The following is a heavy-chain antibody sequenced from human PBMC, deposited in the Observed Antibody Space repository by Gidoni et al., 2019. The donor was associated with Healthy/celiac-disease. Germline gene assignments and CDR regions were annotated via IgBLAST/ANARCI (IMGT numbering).Heavy chain of an antibody. CDR3: TTGLGTGSHSTFNI. CDR2: NKSKTDEGTT. V-gene: IGHV3-15*01. D-gene: IGHD1-26*01. Sequence: DVQLVESVGVLIKPVVSLRLSCAASGFTFTSAWMTCVRQAPGKGLEWGGRNKSKTDEGTTDYAAPVKGRLNISRDDSKNTLYRQMNSLKTEETAMYYCTTGLGTGSHSTFNIWGQGTLVTVSS. J-gene: IGHJ3*02. CDR1: GFTFTSAW.